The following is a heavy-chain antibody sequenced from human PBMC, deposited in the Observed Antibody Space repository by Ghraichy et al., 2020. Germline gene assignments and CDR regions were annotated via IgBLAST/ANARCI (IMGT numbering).Heavy chain of an antibody. V-gene: IGHV4-39*01. D-gene: IGHD6-19*01. Sequence: SETLSLTCTVSGGSVSSSNYYWGWIRQPPGKGLEWIANIHHSGSTYYNPSLKSRVTISIDTSKNQFSLNVISVTAADTAVYYCARVIGTVEVAGTGKYYFDYWGQGTLGTVSS. CDR2: IHHSGST. J-gene: IGHJ4*02. CDR1: GGSVSSSNYY. CDR3: ARVIGTVEVAGTGKYYFDY.